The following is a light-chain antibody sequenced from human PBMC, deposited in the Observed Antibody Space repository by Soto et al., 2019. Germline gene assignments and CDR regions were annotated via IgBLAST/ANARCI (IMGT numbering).Light chain of an antibody. CDR1: QSVSNNY. CDR2: GAS. J-gene: IGKJ1*01. CDR3: QQYGSAGT. V-gene: IGKV3-20*01. Sequence: EIVLTQSPGTLSLSPGERATLSCRASQSVSNNYLAWYQQKPGQAPRLLIYGASNRATGIPDRFSGSGSGTDFTLTISGLEPEECAVYYCQQYGSAGTFGQGTKVEIK.